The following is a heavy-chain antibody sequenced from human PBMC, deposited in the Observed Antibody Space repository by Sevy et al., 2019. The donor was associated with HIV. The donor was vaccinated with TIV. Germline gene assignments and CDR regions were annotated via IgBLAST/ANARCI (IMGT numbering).Heavy chain of an antibody. CDR3: ASDYS. V-gene: IGHV3-7*01. Sequence: GGSLRLSCAVSGFTFRSHWMTWVRQAPGKGLEWVANINRDGSEKTYLDSVKSRLTTSRDDAKNSLYLQMNSLRVEDTATYYCASDYSWGQGTLVTVSS. CDR2: INRDGSEK. CDR1: GFTFRSHW. J-gene: IGHJ4*02.